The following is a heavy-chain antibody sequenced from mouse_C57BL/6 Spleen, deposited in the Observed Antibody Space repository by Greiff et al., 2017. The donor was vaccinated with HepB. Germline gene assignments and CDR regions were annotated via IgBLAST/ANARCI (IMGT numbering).Heavy chain of an antibody. CDR1: GYTFTDYY. CDR3: ARERNDGYYGRYAMDY. J-gene: IGHJ4*01. D-gene: IGHD2-3*01. V-gene: IGHV1-26*01. Sequence: EVQLQESGPELVKPGASVKISCKASGYTFTDYYMNWVKQSHGKSLEWIGDINPNNGGTSYNQKFKGKATLTVDKSASTAPMELRSRTSEDSTVYYGARERNDGYYGRYAMDYWGQGTSVTVSS. CDR2: INPNNGGT.